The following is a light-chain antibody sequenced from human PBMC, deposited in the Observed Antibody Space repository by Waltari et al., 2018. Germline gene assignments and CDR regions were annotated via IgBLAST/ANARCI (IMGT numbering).Light chain of an antibody. J-gene: IGKJ3*01. CDR2: DTS. V-gene: IGKV1-5*01. Sequence: DIQMTQSPSFLPVSVGDKVTITCRASQTIDNSLAWYQQRPGTAPKPLIYDTSTLESGVPSRFSGSGSGTFFTLTISSLQPEDVATYYCQQYDTAPVTFGPGTKLDI. CDR1: QTIDNS. CDR3: QQYDTAPVT.